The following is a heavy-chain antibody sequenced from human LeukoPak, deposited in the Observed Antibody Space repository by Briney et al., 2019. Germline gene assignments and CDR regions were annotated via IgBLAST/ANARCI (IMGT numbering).Heavy chain of an antibody. CDR1: GFTFDDYA. Sequence: PGGSLRLSCAASGFTFDDYAMHWVRQAPGKGLEWVSGISWNSGSIGYADSVKGRFTIPRDNAKNSLYVQMNILKAEDTALYYCEKDNAVAGTEAYYYYGMDVWGQGTTVTVSS. V-gene: IGHV3-9*01. D-gene: IGHD6-19*01. CDR3: EKDNAVAGTEAYYYYGMDV. J-gene: IGHJ6*02. CDR2: ISWNSGSI.